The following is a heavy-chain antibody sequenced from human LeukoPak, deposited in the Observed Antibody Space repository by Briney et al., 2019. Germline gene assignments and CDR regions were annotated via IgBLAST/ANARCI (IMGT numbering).Heavy chain of an antibody. V-gene: IGHV3-30-3*01. J-gene: IGHJ4*02. Sequence: GGSLRLSCAASGFTFSSYAMHWVRQAPGKGLEWVAVISYDGSNKYYADSVKGRFTISRDNSKNTLYLQMNSLRAEDTAVYYCAREKRGFDYWGQGTLVTVSS. CDR3: AREKRGFDY. CDR2: ISYDGSNK. CDR1: GFTFSSYA.